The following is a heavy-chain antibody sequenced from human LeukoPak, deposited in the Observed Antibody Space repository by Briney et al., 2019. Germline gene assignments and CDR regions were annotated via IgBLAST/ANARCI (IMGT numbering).Heavy chain of an antibody. CDR3: ARGVTSAWYLRYYFEY. CDR1: GFIFGSYW. CDR2: IKQDGSET. V-gene: IGHV3-7*03. D-gene: IGHD6-13*01. J-gene: IGHJ4*02. Sequence: GGSLRLSCAAPGFIFGSYWMGWVRQVPGKGLEWVANIKQDGSETYYVDSVEGRFTISRDNAKNSLFLQMNSLRADDTALYYCARGVTSAWYLRYYFEYWGQGILVTVSS.